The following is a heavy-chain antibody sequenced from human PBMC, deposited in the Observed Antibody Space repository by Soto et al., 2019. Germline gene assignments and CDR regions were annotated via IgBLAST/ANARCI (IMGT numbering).Heavy chain of an antibody. J-gene: IGHJ4*02. Sequence: EVQLVESGGGLVQPGGSLKLSCAASGFTFSGSAMHWVRQASGKGLEWVGRIRSKANSDATAYAASVKGRFTISRDDSKNTAYLQMNSLKTDDTAVYYCTARDLGYCSGGSCYVVDFDYWGQGTLVTVSS. CDR2: IRSKANSDAT. CDR3: TARDLGYCSGGSCYVVDFDY. V-gene: IGHV3-73*02. D-gene: IGHD2-15*01. CDR1: GFTFSGSA.